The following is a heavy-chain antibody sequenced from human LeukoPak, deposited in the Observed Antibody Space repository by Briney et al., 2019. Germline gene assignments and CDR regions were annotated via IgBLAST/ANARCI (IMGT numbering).Heavy chain of an antibody. CDR3: TTVPPAYYYDSSGYYYEY. CDR1: GFTFSNAW. CDR2: IKSKTDGGTT. D-gene: IGHD3-22*01. V-gene: IGHV3-15*01. Sequence: PVGSLRLSCAASGFTFSNAWMSWVRQAPGKGLEWVGRIKSKTDGGTTDYAAPVKGRFTISRDDSKNTLYLQMNSLKTEDTAVYYCTTVPPAYYYDSSGYYYEYWGQGTLVTVSS. J-gene: IGHJ4*02.